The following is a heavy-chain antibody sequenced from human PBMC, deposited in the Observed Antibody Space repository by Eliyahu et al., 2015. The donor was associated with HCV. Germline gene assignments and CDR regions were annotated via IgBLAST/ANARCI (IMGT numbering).Heavy chain of an antibody. CDR1: GFTFSSYA. J-gene: IGHJ1*01. CDR3: ARDYSGGDYVSEYFQH. D-gene: IGHD4-17*01. CDR2: ISYDGSNK. V-gene: IGHV3-30-3*01. Sequence: QVQLVESGGGVVQPGRSLRLSCAASGFTFSSYAMHWVRQAPGKGLEWVAVISYDGSNKYYADSVKGRFTISRDNSKNTLYLQMNSLRAEDTAVYYCARDYSGGDYVSEYFQHWGQGTLVTVSS.